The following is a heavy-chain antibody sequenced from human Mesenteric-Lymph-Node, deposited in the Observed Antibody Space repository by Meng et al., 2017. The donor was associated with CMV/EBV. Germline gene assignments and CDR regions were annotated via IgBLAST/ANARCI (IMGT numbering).Heavy chain of an antibody. CDR3: ARDGAAARVTRWFDP. CDR1: SGSISSYY. Sequence: SETLSLTCTVSSGSISSYYWSWIRQPPGKGLEWIGYIYYTGSTNYNPSLKSRVTISVDTSKNQFSLQLTSVTAADTAVYFCARDGAAARVTRWFDPWGQGTLVTVSS. D-gene: IGHD6-13*01. J-gene: IGHJ5*02. V-gene: IGHV4-59*01. CDR2: IYYTGST.